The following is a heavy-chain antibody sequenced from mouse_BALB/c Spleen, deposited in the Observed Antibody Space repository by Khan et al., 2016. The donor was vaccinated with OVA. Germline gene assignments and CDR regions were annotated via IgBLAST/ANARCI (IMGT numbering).Heavy chain of an antibody. J-gene: IGHJ2*01. V-gene: IGHV1S136*01. Sequence: VQLKQSGPELLNPGASVRMSCKASGYIFTGYIMHWVKQKPGQGLEWIGYINPYNGITKYNEDFKGKATLTSDKSSSTAYMEFSSLTSEDSAVYYCSRGNWQSYYFDYWGQGTTLTVSS. CDR3: SRGNWQSYYFDY. CDR2: INPYNGIT. D-gene: IGHD4-1*01. CDR1: GYIFTGYI.